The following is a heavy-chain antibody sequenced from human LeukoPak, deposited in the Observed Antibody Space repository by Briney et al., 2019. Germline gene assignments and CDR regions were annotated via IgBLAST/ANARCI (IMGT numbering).Heavy chain of an antibody. CDR3: ARVGSSLPYSGSYESYYYYYGMDV. Sequence: PGGSLRLSCAASGFTFSSYAMHWVRQAPGKGLEWVAVISYDGSNKYYADSVKGRFTISRDNSKNTLYLQMNSLRAEDTAVYYCARVGSSLPYSGSYESYYYYYGMDVWGQGTTVTVSS. D-gene: IGHD1-26*01. CDR2: ISYDGSNK. V-gene: IGHV3-30*04. J-gene: IGHJ6*02. CDR1: GFTFSSYA.